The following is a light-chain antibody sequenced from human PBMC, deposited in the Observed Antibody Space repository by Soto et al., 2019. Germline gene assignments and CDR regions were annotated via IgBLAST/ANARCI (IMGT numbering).Light chain of an antibody. V-gene: IGLV1-51*01. J-gene: IGLJ1*01. CDR3: GTWDTSLSAGV. CDR1: SSNIGGNS. CDR2: DDN. Sequence: QSVLTQPPSVSAAPGQKVTISCSGSSSNIGGNSVSWYQQLPGTAPKLLIYDDNKRPSGIPDRFSGSKSGASDTLVITGLQTGDEAEYYCGTWDTSLSAGVFGTGTKVTVL.